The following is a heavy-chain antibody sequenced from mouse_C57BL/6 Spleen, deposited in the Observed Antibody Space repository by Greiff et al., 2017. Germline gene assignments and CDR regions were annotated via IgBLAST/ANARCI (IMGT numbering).Heavy chain of an antibody. V-gene: IGHV1-55*01. D-gene: IGHD4-1*01. CDR3: ATGTSAY. CDR1: GYTFTSYW. J-gene: IGHJ3*01. CDR2: IYPGSGST. Sequence: QVQLQQPGAELVKPGASVKMSCKASGYTFTSYWINWVKQRPGQGLEWIGDIYPGSGSTNYNEKFKSKATLTVDTSSSTAYMQLSSLTSEASAVYYCATGTSAYWGQGTLVTVSA.